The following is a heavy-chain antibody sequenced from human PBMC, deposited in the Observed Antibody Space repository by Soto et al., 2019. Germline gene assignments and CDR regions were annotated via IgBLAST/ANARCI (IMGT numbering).Heavy chain of an antibody. CDR2: IYYDGSNK. CDR3: ARDSKAESSGYYAGFYY. CDR1: GFTFSSYG. Sequence: QVQLVESGGGVVQPGRSLRLSCAVSGFTFSSYGMNCVRQAPGKGLGWVAAIYYDGSNKYYADYVRGRFTISRDNLKNTLDMHMSSLRTEYTAVYYCARDSKAESSGYYAGFYYWGQGTLVTVSS. J-gene: IGHJ4*02. D-gene: IGHD3-22*01. V-gene: IGHV3-33*01.